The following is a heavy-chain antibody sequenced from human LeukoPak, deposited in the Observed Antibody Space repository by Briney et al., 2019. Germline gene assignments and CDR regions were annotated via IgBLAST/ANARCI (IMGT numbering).Heavy chain of an antibody. J-gene: IGHJ4*02. CDR3: VKNNGWFHLAQ. Sequence: GGSLRLSCAASGGNFRDHWMDWVRQAPGKGLEWVGHIKTDGSETYYLDSLRGRFSISRDNTNNALYLQMNSLRVEDTAVYYCVKNNGWFHLAQWGQGTLVTVSS. CDR1: GGNFRDHW. D-gene: IGHD6-19*01. CDR2: IKTDGSET. V-gene: IGHV3-7*03.